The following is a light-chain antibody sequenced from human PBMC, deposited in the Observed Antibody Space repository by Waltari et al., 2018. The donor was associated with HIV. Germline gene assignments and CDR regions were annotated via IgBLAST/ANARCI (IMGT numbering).Light chain of an antibody. Sequence: QSVLTPPPSASGTPGQRVTISCSGTSSNIGSKYVYWFQQPPGTAPNLLMYRNNQRPSGVPDRVSGSKSGTSASLAISGLRAEDEADYYCAAWDDSLSAVVFGGGTKLTVL. V-gene: IGLV1-47*01. CDR2: RNN. CDR1: SSNIGSKY. CDR3: AAWDDSLSAVV. J-gene: IGLJ3*02.